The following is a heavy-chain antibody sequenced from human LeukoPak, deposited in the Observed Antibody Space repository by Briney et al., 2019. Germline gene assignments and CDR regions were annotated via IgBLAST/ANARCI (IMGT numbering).Heavy chain of an antibody. Sequence: GGSLRLSCAASGFTFSSYSMNWVRQAPGKGLEWVSYISSSSSTIYYADSVKGRFTISRDNAKNSLYLQMNSLRAEDTAVYYCAREGASYGAGYFQHWGQGTLVTVSS. CDR2: ISSSSSTI. CDR1: GFTFSSYS. CDR3: AREGASYGAGYFQH. J-gene: IGHJ1*01. V-gene: IGHV3-48*01. D-gene: IGHD4-17*01.